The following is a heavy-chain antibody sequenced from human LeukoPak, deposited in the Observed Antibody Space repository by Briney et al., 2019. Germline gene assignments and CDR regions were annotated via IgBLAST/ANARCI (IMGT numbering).Heavy chain of an antibody. CDR3: AKDYDSSGWAAFDI. J-gene: IGHJ3*02. CDR2: ISGSGDST. CDR1: GFTFSSHA. D-gene: IGHD3-22*01. V-gene: IGHV3-23*01. Sequence: GGSLRLSCAASGFTFSSHAMSWVRQAPGKGLEWASTISGSGDSTNYADSVKGRFTISRDKSKNTLYLQMNSLRAEDTAVYYCAKDYDSSGWAAFDIWGQGTMVTVSS.